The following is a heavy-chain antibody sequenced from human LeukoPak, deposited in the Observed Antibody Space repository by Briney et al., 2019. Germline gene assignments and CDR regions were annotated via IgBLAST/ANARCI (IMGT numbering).Heavy chain of an antibody. V-gene: IGHV3-30*02. CDR1: GFTFSSSG. CDR3: AKDRGGIYYDVFDI. CDR2: IRYDGSNK. Sequence: GGSLRLSCAASGFTFSSSGMHWVRQAPGKGLEWVAFIRYDGSNKYYADAVKGRFIISRDNSKNTLYLQMNSLRAEDTAVYYCAKDRGGIYYDVFDIWGQGTMVTVSS. J-gene: IGHJ3*02. D-gene: IGHD1-26*01.